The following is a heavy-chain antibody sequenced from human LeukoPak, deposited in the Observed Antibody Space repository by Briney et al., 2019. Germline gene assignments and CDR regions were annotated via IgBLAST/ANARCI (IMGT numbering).Heavy chain of an antibody. J-gene: IGHJ5*02. CDR2: IRYDGSNK. Sequence: GGSLRLSCAASGFTFSSYGMHWVRQAPGKGVEWVAFIRYDGSNKYYADSVKGRFTISRDNSKNTVYMQMNRLRAEDTAVYYSVPAAIRNWFDPWGQGTLVTVSS. CDR3: VPAAIRNWFDP. D-gene: IGHD2-2*02. CDR1: GFTFSSYG. V-gene: IGHV3-30*02.